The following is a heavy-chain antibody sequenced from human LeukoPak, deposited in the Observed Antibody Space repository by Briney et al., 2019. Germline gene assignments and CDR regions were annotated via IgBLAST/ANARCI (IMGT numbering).Heavy chain of an antibody. CDR2: IYYTGST. Sequence: SETLSLTCTVSGGSISTYYWSWIRQPPGKGLEWIGYIYYTGSTSYNPSLKSRVTMSLDASKNQFSLELNSVTPADTAVYYCARGGYSYGYSYFDYWGQGTLVTVSS. CDR1: GGSISTYY. J-gene: IGHJ4*02. D-gene: IGHD5-18*01. V-gene: IGHV4-59*01. CDR3: ARGGYSYGYSYFDY.